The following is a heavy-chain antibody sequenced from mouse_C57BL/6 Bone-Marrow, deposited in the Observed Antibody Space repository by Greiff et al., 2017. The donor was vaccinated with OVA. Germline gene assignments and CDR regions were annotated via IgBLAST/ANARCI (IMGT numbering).Heavy chain of an antibody. CDR3: ARGGRYYAIDY. CDR1: GFTFSSYA. J-gene: IGHJ4*01. Sequence: EVKLVESGGGLVKPGGSLKLSCAASGFTFSSYAMSWVRQTPEKRLEWVATISDGGSYTYYPDNVKGRFTISRDNAKNNLYLQMSHLKSEDTAMYYCARGGRYYAIDYWGQGTSVTVSS. V-gene: IGHV5-4*03. D-gene: IGHD3-3*01. CDR2: ISDGGSYT.